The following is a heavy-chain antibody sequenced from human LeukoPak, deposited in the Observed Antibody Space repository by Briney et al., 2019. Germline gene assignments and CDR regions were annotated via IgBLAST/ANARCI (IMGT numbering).Heavy chain of an antibody. CDR3: ATLTVASSFDY. D-gene: IGHD6-19*01. CDR2: VSSSGGTR. V-gene: IGHV3-48*03. CDR1: EFAYSVYE. J-gene: IGHJ4*02. Sequence: PGGSLRLSCAASEFAYSVYEMYWVRQAPGKGLEWVSYVSSSGGTRYYADSVKGRFTISIDNARNSLYLQMNSLRGEDTAVYYCATLTVASSFDYWGQGALVTVSS.